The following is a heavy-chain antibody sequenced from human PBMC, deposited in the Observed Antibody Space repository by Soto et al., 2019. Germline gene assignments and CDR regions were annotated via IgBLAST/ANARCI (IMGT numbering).Heavy chain of an antibody. CDR3: VGAHDYGSDFDF. CDR2: IRNKANSYTT. D-gene: IGHD4-17*01. J-gene: IGHJ4*02. CDR1: GFTFSDHY. V-gene: IGHV3-72*01. Sequence: EVQLVESGGGLVQPGGSLRLSCAASGFTFSDHYMDWVRQAPGKGLEWVARIRNKANSYTTEFAASVKGRFSISRDDSTNSLYLKINSLKTEDTAVYYCVGAHDYGSDFDFWGQGTLVTVS.